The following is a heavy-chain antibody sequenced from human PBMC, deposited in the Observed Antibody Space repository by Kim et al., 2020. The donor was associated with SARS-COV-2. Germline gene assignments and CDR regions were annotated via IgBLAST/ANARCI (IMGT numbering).Heavy chain of an antibody. CDR2: ISSSGSTI. V-gene: IGHV3-48*03. Sequence: GGSLRLSCAASGFTFSSYEMNWVRQAPGKGLEWVSYISSSGSTIYYADSVKGRFTISRDNAKNSLYLQMNSLRAEDTAVYYCASLSDNYYDSSGYYPPDYWGQGTLVTVSS. CDR1: GFTFSSYE. CDR3: ASLSDNYYDSSGYYPPDY. J-gene: IGHJ4*02. D-gene: IGHD3-22*01.